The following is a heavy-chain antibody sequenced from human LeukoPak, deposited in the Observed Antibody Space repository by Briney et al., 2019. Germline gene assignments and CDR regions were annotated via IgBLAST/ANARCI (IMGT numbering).Heavy chain of an antibody. V-gene: IGHV3-23*01. D-gene: IGHD3-22*01. CDR3: AKARRYYDSSGYYYPTFNYYYYGMDV. CDR2: ISGSGGST. CDR1: GFTFSSHA. Sequence: GGSLRLSCAASGFTFSSHAMSWVRQAPGKGLEWVSAISGSGGSTYYADSVKGRFTISRDNSKNTLYLQMNSLRAEDTAVYYCAKARRYYDSSGYYYPTFNYYYYGMDVWGQGTTVTVSS. J-gene: IGHJ6*02.